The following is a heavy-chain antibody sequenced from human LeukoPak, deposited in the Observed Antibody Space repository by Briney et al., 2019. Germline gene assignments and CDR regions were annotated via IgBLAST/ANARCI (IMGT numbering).Heavy chain of an antibody. D-gene: IGHD3-22*01. CDR3: ARDWYYYDSSGYRGWAFDI. J-gene: IGHJ3*02. CDR2: IYTSGST. Sequence: PSETLSLTCTVSGGSISSGSYYWGWIRQPAGKGLEWIGRIYTSGSTNYNPSLKRRVTISVDTSKNEFSLKLSSVTAADTGVYCCARDWYYYDSSGYRGWAFDIWGQGTMVTVSS. CDR1: GGSISSGSYY. V-gene: IGHV4-61*02.